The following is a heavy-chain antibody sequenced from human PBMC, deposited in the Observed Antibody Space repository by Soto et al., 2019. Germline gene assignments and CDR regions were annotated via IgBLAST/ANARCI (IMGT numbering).Heavy chain of an antibody. CDR2: INAGNGNT. Sequence: QVQLVQSGAEEKKPGASVKVSCKASGYTFTSYAMHWVRQAPGQRLEWMGWINAGNGNTKYSQKFQGRVTITRDTSESTAYMELSSLRSEDTAVYYCARSGYSGYESGMDVWGQGTTVTVSS. CDR3: ARSGYSGYESGMDV. CDR1: GYTFTSYA. V-gene: IGHV1-3*05. J-gene: IGHJ6*02. D-gene: IGHD5-12*01.